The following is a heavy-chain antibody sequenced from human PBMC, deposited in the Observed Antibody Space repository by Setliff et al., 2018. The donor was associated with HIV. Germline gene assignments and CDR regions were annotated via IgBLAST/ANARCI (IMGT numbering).Heavy chain of an antibody. V-gene: IGHV1-18*01. CDR3: ARSGPQTTWYFDRSGYSHNY. Sequence: ASVKVSCKASGYTFTSYGISWVRQAPGQGLEWMGWISAYNGNTIYAQKAQGRVTMTTDTSTSTAYMELRSLRSDDTAVYYCARSGPQTTWYFDRSGYSHNYWGQGTLVTVSS. J-gene: IGHJ4*02. CDR2: ISAYNGNT. D-gene: IGHD3-22*01. CDR1: GYTFTSYG.